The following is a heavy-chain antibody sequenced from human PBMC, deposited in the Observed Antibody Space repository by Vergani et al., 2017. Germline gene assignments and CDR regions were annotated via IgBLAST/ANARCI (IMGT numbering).Heavy chain of an antibody. V-gene: IGHV3-30*09. CDR1: GFALNRHA. Sequence: QVQLVESGGGVVQPGTSLRLSCVVSGFALNRHAMYCVRQAPGKGLECVVGISFDGTNEDYPDLVKGGFAISRDIAKNTLYLQVRSLRLEDTGVYHCVRGRGLCAGGRCYTEAWDYWGQGTPVTVSS. J-gene: IGHJ4*02. CDR3: VRGRGLCAGGRCYTEAWDY. D-gene: IGHD2-2*02. CDR2: ISFDGTNE.